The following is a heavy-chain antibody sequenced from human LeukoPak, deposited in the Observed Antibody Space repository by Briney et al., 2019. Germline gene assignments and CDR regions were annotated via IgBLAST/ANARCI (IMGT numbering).Heavy chain of an antibody. CDR3: ARVVPYYYDSSGPLR. Sequence: ASVKVSCKASGGTFSSYAISWVRQAPGQGLEWMGRIIPILGIANYAQKFQGRVTITADKSTSTAYMELSSLRSEDTAVYYCARVVPYYYDSSGPLRWGQGTLVTVSS. J-gene: IGHJ4*02. V-gene: IGHV1-69*04. CDR1: GGTFSSYA. CDR2: IIPILGIA. D-gene: IGHD3-22*01.